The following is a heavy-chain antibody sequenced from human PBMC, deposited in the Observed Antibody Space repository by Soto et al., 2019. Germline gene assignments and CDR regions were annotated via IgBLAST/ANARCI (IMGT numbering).Heavy chain of an antibody. Sequence: SETLSLTCAVYGGSFSGYYWSWIRQPPGKGLEWIGEINHSGSTNYNPSLKSRVTISVDTSKNQFSLKLSSVTAADTAVYYCARSRGKYYGMDAWGQGTTVTVS. CDR1: GGSFSGYY. CDR2: INHSGST. CDR3: ARSRGKYYGMDA. D-gene: IGHD3-10*01. V-gene: IGHV4-34*01. J-gene: IGHJ6*02.